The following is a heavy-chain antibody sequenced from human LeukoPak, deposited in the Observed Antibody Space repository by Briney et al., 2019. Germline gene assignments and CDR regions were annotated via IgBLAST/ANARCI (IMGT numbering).Heavy chain of an antibody. CDR3: ARWGLVFTPYYYYYGMDV. D-gene: IGHD6-19*01. J-gene: IGHJ6*02. CDR2: MNPNSGNT. CDR1: GYTFTSYD. V-gene: IGHV1-8*01. Sequence: GASVKVSCKASGYTFTSYDINWVRQATGQGLEWMGWMNPNSGNTGYAQKFQGRVTMTRNTSISTAYMELSSLRSEDTAVYYCARWGLVFTPYYYYYGMDVWGQGTTVTVSS.